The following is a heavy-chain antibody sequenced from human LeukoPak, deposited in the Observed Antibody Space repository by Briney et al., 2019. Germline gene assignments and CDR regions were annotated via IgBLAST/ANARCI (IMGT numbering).Heavy chain of an antibody. CDR1: GFTFSSYS. V-gene: IGHV3-21*01. D-gene: IGHD2-21*01. CDR2: ISSSSSYI. Sequence: GGSLRLSCAASGFTFSSYSMNWVRQAPGKGLEWVSSISSSSSYIYYADSVKGRFTISRDNAKNSLYLQMNSLRAEDTAVYYCARMHGRNLIRCIPPMDVWGQGTTVTVSS. CDR3: ARMHGRNLIRCIPPMDV. J-gene: IGHJ6*02.